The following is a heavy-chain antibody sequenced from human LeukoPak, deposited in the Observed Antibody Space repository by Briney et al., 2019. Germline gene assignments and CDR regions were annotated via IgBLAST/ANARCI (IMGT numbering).Heavy chain of an antibody. Sequence: SETLSLTCTVSGGSISSYYWSWIRQPPGKGLEWIGYIYYSGSTNYNPSLKSRVTISVDTSKNQFSLKLSSVTAADTAVYYCARDRYDAFDIWGQGAMVTVSS. V-gene: IGHV4-59*01. CDR2: IYYSGST. CDR3: ARDRYDAFDI. J-gene: IGHJ3*02. D-gene: IGHD1-1*01. CDR1: GGSISSYY.